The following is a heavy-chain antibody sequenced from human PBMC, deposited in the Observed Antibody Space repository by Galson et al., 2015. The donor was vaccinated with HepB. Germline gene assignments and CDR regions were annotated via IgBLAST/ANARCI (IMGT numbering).Heavy chain of an antibody. V-gene: IGHV4-31*03. Sequence: TLSLTCIVSGGSIRSGGYYWSWIRQHPGKGLEWIGYVYYSGTTYYNPFLKSRVTISIDTSKSQFSLKLKSVTAADTAVYYCARAYCSGGSCPQENKFDPCGQGTLVTVSS. D-gene: IGHD2-15*01. J-gene: IGHJ5*02. CDR1: GGSIRSGGYY. CDR2: VYYSGTT. CDR3: ARAYCSGGSCPQENKFDP.